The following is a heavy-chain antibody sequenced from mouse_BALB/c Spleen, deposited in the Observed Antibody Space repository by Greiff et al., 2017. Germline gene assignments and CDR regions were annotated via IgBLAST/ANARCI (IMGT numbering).Heavy chain of an antibody. CDR1: GYAFSSYW. V-gene: IGHV1-80*01. D-gene: IGHD2-1*01. J-gene: IGHJ3*01. CDR3: ARRWGNFAWFAY. Sequence: QVQLQQSGAELVRPGSSVKISCKASGYAFSSYWMNWVKQRPGQGLEWIGQIYPGDGDTNYTGKFKGKATLTADKSSSTAYMQLSSLTSEDSAVYFCARRWGNFAWFAYWGQGTLVTVSA. CDR2: IYPGDGDT.